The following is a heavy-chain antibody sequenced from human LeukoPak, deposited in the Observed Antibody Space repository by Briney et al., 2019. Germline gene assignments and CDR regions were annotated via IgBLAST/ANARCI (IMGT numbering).Heavy chain of an antibody. CDR3: ATSPLLTESSSWFHFDY. Sequence: PGRSLRLSCAVSGFTFSTYGMHWVRQAPGKGLEWVAVISYDGSNKYYADSVKGRFTISRDKSKNTVYLQMDSLRAEDTGVYYCATSPLLTESSSWFHFDYWGQGTLVTVSS. V-gene: IGHV3-30*03. CDR1: GFTFSTYG. D-gene: IGHD6-13*01. J-gene: IGHJ4*02. CDR2: ISYDGSNK.